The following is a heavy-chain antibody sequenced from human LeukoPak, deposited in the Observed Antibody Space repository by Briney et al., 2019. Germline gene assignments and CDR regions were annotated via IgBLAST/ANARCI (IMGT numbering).Heavy chain of an antibody. CDR1: GGSISSYY. CDR3: ARTYPDCDY. J-gene: IGHJ4*02. V-gene: IGHV4-59*04. D-gene: IGHD2-21*02. CDR2: NSGST. Sequence: SETLSLTCTASGGSISSYYWGWIRQPPGKGLEWLGNNSGSTYYNPSLQSRVTLSVDTSKNQFSLKLTSVTATDTAVYYCARTYPDCDYWGQGTLVTVSS.